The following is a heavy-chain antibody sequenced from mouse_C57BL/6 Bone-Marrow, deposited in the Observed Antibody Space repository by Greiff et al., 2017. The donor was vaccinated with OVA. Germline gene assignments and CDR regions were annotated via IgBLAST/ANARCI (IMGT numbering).Heavy chain of an antibody. CDR3: ARHEDGYYSSYFDY. D-gene: IGHD2-3*01. Sequence: QVQLQQSGPELVKPGASVKISCKASGYAFSSSWMNWVKPRPGKGLAWIGRIYPGDGDTNYNGKFKGKATLTADKSSSTAYMQLSSLTSEDSSVYFCARHEDGYYSSYFDYWGQGTTLTVSS. CDR2: IYPGDGDT. J-gene: IGHJ2*01. CDR1: GYAFSSSW. V-gene: IGHV1-82*01.